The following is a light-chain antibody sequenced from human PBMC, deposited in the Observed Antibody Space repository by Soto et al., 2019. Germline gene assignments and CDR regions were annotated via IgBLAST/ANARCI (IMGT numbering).Light chain of an antibody. CDR3: LQDYNYPRT. J-gene: IGKJ1*01. CDR2: AAS. CDR1: QGIRSD. V-gene: IGKV1-6*01. Sequence: AIQMTQSPSSLSASVGDRVTITCRASQGIRSDLGWYQQKPGKAPKLLIYAASSLQSGVPSRFSGRGSGKDFTLTINSLQPEDFATYFCLQDYNYPRTFGQGTKVEIK.